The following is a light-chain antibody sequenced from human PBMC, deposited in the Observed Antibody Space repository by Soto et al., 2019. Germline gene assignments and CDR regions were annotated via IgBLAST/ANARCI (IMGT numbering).Light chain of an antibody. CDR3: QQDHTSART. J-gene: IGKJ2*02. CDR2: GAS. V-gene: IGKV3-15*01. CDR1: QSVSSN. Sequence: IVLTQSPGTLSLSPGERATLSCRASQSVSSNLAWYQQKPGQAPRLLIYGASTRATGIPARFSGSGSGTELALTVRRMETEDFAVYYCQQDHTSARTFGQGTK.